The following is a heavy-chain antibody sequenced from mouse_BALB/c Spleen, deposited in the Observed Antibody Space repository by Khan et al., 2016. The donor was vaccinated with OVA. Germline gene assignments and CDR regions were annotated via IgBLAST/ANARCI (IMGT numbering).Heavy chain of an antibody. CDR1: GFSLTSYG. Sequence: VQLQESGPGLVAPSQSLSITCTVSGFSLTSYGVHWVRQPPGKGLEWLGVICAGGSTNYNSALMSRLSISTDNSKSQVFLMMNSLQTDDTAMYYYGEREDIWGQGTTLTVSS. V-gene: IGHV2-9*02. CDR3: GEREDI. D-gene: IGHD1-3*01. J-gene: IGHJ2*01. CDR2: ICAGGST.